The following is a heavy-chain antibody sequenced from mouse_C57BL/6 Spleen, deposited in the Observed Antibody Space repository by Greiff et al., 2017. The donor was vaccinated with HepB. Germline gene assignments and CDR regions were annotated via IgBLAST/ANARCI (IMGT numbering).Heavy chain of an antibody. CDR1: GYTFTSYW. D-gene: IGHD1-1*01. CDR3: AYYGSSPRYFDV. CDR2: IYPGSGST. J-gene: IGHJ1*03. Sequence: QVQLKQPGAELVKPGASVKMSCKASGYTFTSYWITWVKQRPGQGLEWIGDIYPGSGSTNYNEKFKSKATLTVDTSSSTAYMQLSSLTSEDSAVYYCAYYGSSPRYFDVWGTGTTVTVSS. V-gene: IGHV1-55*01.